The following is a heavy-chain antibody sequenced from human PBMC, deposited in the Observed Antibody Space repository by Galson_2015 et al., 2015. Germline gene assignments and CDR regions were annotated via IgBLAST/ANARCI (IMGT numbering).Heavy chain of an antibody. J-gene: IGHJ4*02. CDR3: AHIRTLKGICTNGVCQREEFFDY. Sequence: PALVKPTPTLTLTCTFSGFSLSTSGVGVGWIRQPPGKALEWLALIYWNDDKRYSPSLKSRLTITKDTSKNQVVLTMTNMDPVDTATYCCAHIRTLKGICTNGVCQREEFFDYSGPGTLVTASS. CDR1: GFSLSTSGVG. V-gene: IGHV2-5*01. D-gene: IGHD2-8*01. CDR2: IYWNDDK.